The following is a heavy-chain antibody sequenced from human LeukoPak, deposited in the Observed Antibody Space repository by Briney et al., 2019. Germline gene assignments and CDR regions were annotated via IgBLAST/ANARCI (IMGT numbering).Heavy chain of an antibody. CDR2: ISGSGGST. CDR3: AKGLSSVPRYYFDY. CDR1: GFTFRSYA. D-gene: IGHD3-10*01. J-gene: IGHJ4*02. Sequence: GASLRLSCAASGFTFRSYAMSWVRQAPGKGLEWVSAISGSGGSTNYADSVKGRFTISRDNSKNTPYLQMNSLRAEDTAVYYCAKGLSSVPRYYFDYWGQGTLVTVSS. V-gene: IGHV3-23*01.